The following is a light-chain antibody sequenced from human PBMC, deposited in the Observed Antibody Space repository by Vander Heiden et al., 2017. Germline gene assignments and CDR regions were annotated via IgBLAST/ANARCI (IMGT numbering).Light chain of an antibody. CDR1: QSISSW. CDR3: QQYDTYPET. CDR2: KAS. Sequence: IQMTQSPSTMPASVGNRVTITGRASQSISSWLAWYQQRPGKAPKLLIYKASSLESGVPSRFSGSGSGTEFTLTISSLQPDDFATYYCQQYDTYPETFGQGTKVEIK. J-gene: IGKJ1*01. V-gene: IGKV1-5*03.